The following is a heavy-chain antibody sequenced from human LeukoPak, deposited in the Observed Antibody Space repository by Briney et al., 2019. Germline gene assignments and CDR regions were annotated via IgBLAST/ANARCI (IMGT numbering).Heavy chain of an antibody. CDR3: ASHYHGSGTEYLHH. D-gene: IGHD3-10*01. V-gene: IGHV3-48*02. Sequence: SGGSLRLSCTASGFAFRSYSMNWVRQAPGKGLEWVSYISSSSRSIYYADSVKGRFTISRDNAKYSLYLQMNSLRDEDTAVYFCASHYHGSGTEYLHHWGQGTLVSVSS. J-gene: IGHJ1*01. CDR1: GFAFRSYS. CDR2: ISSSSRSI.